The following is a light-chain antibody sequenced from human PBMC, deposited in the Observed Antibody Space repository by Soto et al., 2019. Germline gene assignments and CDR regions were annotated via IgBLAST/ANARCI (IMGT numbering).Light chain of an antibody. V-gene: IGKV1-6*01. CDR3: LQDYGDSWT. Sequence: TQMTQSPLSLSASVGEKIIITCRASRDVGSDVSWYQQQPGQAPKLVIYAASNLYTGVTSRFSGRRSGTEFTLTISSLQPEDFASYYCLQDYGDSWTFGQGTKV. CDR1: RDVGSD. CDR2: AAS. J-gene: IGKJ1*01.